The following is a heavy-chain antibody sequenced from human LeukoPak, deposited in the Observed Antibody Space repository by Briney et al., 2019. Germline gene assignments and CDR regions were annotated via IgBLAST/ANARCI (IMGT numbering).Heavy chain of an antibody. CDR3: AKDLVTITMIVVVITDAFDI. CDR2: ISGSGGST. CDR1: GFTFSSYA. D-gene: IGHD3-22*01. J-gene: IGHJ3*02. Sequence: GGSLRLSCAASGFTFSSYAMSWVRQAPGKGLEWVSAISGSGGSTYYADSVKGRFTISRDNSKNTLYLQMNSLRAEDTAVYYCAKDLVTITMIVVVITDAFDIWGQGTMVTVSS. V-gene: IGHV3-23*01.